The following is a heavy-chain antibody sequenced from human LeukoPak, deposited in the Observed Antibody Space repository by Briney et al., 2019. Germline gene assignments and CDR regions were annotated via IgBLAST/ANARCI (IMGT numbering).Heavy chain of an antibody. CDR2: ISDSGSD. CDR1: GASMSNYY. V-gene: IGHV4-59*08. D-gene: IGHD3-10*01. Sequence: PSEILSLTCTISGASMSNYYWSWIRQPPGKRPEWMAYISDSGSDIYNPSLKSRVAISVDTSKNQFSLKVTSVTAADTAVYLCARHRRNYYGTGGSPFDFWGQGILVTVSS. CDR3: ARHRRNYYGTGGSPFDF. J-gene: IGHJ4*02.